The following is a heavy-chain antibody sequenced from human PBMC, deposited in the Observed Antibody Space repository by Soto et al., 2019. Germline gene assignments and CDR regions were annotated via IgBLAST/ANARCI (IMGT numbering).Heavy chain of an antibody. Sequence: PGGSLRLSCAASGFIFDDYAMHWVRQVPGKGLEWVPAISWNSGTIAYADSVKGRFTISRDNAKNSLYLQMNSLRSGDTALYYCAKDREGSSGWYGMDVWGQGTTVTVSS. CDR2: ISWNSGTI. CDR3: AKDREGSSGWYGMDV. V-gene: IGHV3-9*01. J-gene: IGHJ6*02. D-gene: IGHD3-22*01. CDR1: GFIFDDYA.